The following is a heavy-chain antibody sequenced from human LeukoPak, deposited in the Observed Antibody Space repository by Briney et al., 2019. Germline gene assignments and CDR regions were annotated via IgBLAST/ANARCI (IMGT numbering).Heavy chain of an antibody. CDR3: ATPREGTSWPPPNLNYYYYYGMDV. J-gene: IGHJ6*04. V-gene: IGHV1-69*06. CDR2: IIPIFGTA. D-gene: IGHD2-2*01. Sequence: ASVKVSCKASGGTFSSYAISWVRQAPGQGLEWMGGIIPIFGTANYAQKVQGRVTITADKSTSTAYMELSSLRSEDTAVYYCATPREGTSWPPPNLNYYYYYGMDVWGKGTTVTVSS. CDR1: GGTFSSYA.